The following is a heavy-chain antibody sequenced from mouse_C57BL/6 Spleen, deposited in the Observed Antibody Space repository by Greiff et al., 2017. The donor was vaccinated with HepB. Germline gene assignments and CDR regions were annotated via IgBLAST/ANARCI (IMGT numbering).Heavy chain of an antibody. J-gene: IGHJ3*01. CDR2: IDPENGDT. Sequence: EVQLQQSGAELVRPGASVKLSCTASGFNIKDDYMHWVKQRPEQGLEWIGWIDPENGDTEYASKFQGKATITADTSSNTAYLQLSSLTSEDTAVYYCTTRTTGLAYGGQGTLVTVSA. V-gene: IGHV14-4*01. CDR1: GFNIKDDY. CDR3: TTRTTGLAY.